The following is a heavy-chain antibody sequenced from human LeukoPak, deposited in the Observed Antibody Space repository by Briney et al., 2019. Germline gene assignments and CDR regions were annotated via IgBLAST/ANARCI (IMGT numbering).Heavy chain of an antibody. CDR2: ISNNGGSS. V-gene: IGHV3-64D*09. CDR1: GFTFSAYA. D-gene: IGHD1-1*01. J-gene: IGHJ4*02. Sequence: GGSLRLSCSASGFTFSAYAMYWVRQAPGKGLEYVSGISNNGGSSFYADSVKGRFTISRDNSKNTLYLQMSSLRAEDTAVYYCVKITSVTGGDCWGQGTRLSVSS. CDR3: VKITSVTGGDC.